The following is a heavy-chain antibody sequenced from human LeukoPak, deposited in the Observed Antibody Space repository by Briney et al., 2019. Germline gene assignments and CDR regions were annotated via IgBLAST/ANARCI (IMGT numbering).Heavy chain of an antibody. D-gene: IGHD2-21*01. V-gene: IGHV4-59*01. Sequence: SETLSLTCSVSGGSINGDYWSWIRQTPGKGLEWLGYIHYSGRTSYNPSLKSRVTISVDTSKNQFSLRLASVTAADTAVYHCAKETVVVPADDWFGPWGQGTLVTVSS. CDR2: IHYSGRT. CDR1: GGSINGDY. J-gene: IGHJ5*02. CDR3: AKETVVVPADDWFGP.